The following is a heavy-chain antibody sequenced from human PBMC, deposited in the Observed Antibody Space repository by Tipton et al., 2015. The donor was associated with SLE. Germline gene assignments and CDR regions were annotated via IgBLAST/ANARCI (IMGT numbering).Heavy chain of an antibody. CDR3: ARSLPGYSSGWTDFDY. D-gene: IGHD6-19*01. CDR1: GGTFSSYA. Sequence: QLVQSGAEVKKPGASVKVSCKASGGTFSSYAISWVRQAPGQGLEWMGRIIPILGIANYAQRFQGRVTITADKSTSTAYMELSSLRSEDTAVYYCARSLPGYSSGWTDFDYWGQGTLVTVSS. J-gene: IGHJ4*02. CDR2: IIPILGIA. V-gene: IGHV1-69*09.